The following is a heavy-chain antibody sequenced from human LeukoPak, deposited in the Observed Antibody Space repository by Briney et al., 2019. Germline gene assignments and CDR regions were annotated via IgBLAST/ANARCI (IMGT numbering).Heavy chain of an antibody. CDR3: AREGKWLQLRYFDY. V-gene: IGHV3-53*01. D-gene: IGHD5-24*01. J-gene: IGHJ4*02. CDR1: GFTFSSYA. Sequence: GGSLRLSCAASGFTFSSYAMSWVRQAPGKGLEWVSVIHTGGSTYYADSVKGRFTISRDTSNNTLYLQMSSLRADDTAVYYCAREGKWLQLRYFDYWGQGTLVTVSS. CDR2: IHTGGST.